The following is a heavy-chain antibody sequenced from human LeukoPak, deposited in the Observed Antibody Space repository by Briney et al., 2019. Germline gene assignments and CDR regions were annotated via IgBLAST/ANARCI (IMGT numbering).Heavy chain of an antibody. Sequence: PSETLSLTCTVSRGSIISYYWSWIRQSPGKGLEWIGYVVHTGSTNYNPSLRSRVTMSVDTSRSQFSLEVRSVTAADTGVYFCARGNIAVTGPGVFYYYGMDVWGQGTTVTVSS. CDR3: ARGNIAVTGPGVFYYYGMDV. J-gene: IGHJ6*02. CDR2: VVHTGST. D-gene: IGHD6-19*01. CDR1: RGSIISYY. V-gene: IGHV4-59*01.